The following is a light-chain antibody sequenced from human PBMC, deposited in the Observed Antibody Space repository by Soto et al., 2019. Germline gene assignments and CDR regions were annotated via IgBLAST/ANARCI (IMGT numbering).Light chain of an antibody. CDR1: SSDVGGYDY. CDR2: DVN. CDR3: SSYTSSSTLV. V-gene: IGLV2-14*03. J-gene: IGLJ1*01. Sequence: QSALTQPASVCGSPGQSIAISCTGTSSDVGGYDYVSWYQQLPGKAPKLMIYDVNNRPSGVSNRFSGSKSGNTASLTISGLQAEDEADYYCSSYTSSSTLVFGTGTKLTVL.